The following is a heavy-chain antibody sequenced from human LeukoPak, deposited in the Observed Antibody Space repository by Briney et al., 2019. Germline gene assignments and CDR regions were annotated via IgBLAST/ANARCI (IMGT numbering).Heavy chain of an antibody. V-gene: IGHV1-18*01. CDR1: GYTFTSYG. Sequence: AASVKVSCKASGYTFTSYGISWVRQAPGQGLEWMGWISAYNGNTNYAQKFQGRVTMTRDTSTSTVYMELSSLRSEDTAVYYCAREYEDIVVVTAPLGYFDLWGRGTLVTVSS. D-gene: IGHD2-21*02. CDR3: AREYEDIVVVTAPLGYFDL. J-gene: IGHJ2*01. CDR2: ISAYNGNT.